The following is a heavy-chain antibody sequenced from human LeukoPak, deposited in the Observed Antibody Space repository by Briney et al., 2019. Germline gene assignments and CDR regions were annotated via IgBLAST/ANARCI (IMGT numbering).Heavy chain of an antibody. D-gene: IGHD6-19*01. CDR2: IIWNSGSI. V-gene: IGHV3-9*01. CDR3: AKVPVKNIAVAGYFDY. Sequence: GGSLRLSCAASGFTFDDYAMHWVRQAPGKGLEWVSGIIWNSGSIGYADSVKGRFTISRDNAKNSLYLQMNSLRAEDTALYYCAKVPVKNIAVAGYFDYWGQGTLVTVSS. J-gene: IGHJ4*02. CDR1: GFTFDDYA.